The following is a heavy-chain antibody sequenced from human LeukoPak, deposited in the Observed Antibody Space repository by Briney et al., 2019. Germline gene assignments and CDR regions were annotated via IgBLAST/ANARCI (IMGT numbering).Heavy chain of an antibody. J-gene: IGHJ5*01. CDR2: IRYDGSNK. CDR3: AKDRHAPGRYCSSTTCFPFDS. Sequence: GGSLRLSCAASGFTFSSYGMHWVRQAPGKGLEWVAFIRYDGSNKYYADSVKGRFTISRDNSKNTLYLQMNSLSAEDTAVYYCAKDRHAPGRYCSSTTCFPFDSWGQGTLVTVSS. CDR1: GFTFSSYG. D-gene: IGHD2-2*01. V-gene: IGHV3-30*02.